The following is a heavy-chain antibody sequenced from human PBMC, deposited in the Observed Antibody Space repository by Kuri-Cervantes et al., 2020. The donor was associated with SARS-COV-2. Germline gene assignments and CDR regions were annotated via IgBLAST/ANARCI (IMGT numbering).Heavy chain of an antibody. CDR1: GFTFGDYA. Sequence: GESLKISCTASGFTFGDYAMSWVRQAPGKGLEWVGFIRSKAYGGTTEYAASVKGRFTISRDASKSIAYLQMNSLKTEDTAVYYCTRDDFWSGYFVYWGQGTLVTVSS. J-gene: IGHJ4*02. CDR3: TRDDFWSGYFVY. CDR2: IRSKAYGGTT. D-gene: IGHD3-3*01. V-gene: IGHV3-49*04.